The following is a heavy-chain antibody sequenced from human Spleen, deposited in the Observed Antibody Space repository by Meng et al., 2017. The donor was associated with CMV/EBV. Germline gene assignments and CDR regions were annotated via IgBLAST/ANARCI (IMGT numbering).Heavy chain of an antibody. Sequence: ASVKVSCKASGYTFTYFYVHWVRQAPGQGPEWMGIINPSGGRTTYAEKFQGRVTMTSDTSTNTVYMELSSLTSEDTALFYCARGPSRSWYGSLFYPWGQETLVTVSS. D-gene: IGHD6-13*01. CDR1: GYTFTYFY. CDR3: ARGPSRSWYGSLFYP. J-gene: IGHJ5*02. CDR2: INPSGGRT. V-gene: IGHV1-46*01.